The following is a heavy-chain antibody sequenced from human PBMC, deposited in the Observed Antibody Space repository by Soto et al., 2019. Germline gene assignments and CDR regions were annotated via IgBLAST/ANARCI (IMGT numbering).Heavy chain of an antibody. J-gene: IGHJ4*02. CDR2: IWNDGTNQ. V-gene: IGHV3-33*01. CDR1: GFTFSSYG. D-gene: IGHD6-19*01. Sequence: QVQLVESGGGVVQPGQSLRLSCVASGFTFSSYGMDWVRQAPGKGLEWVAIIWNDGTNQYYGDSVKGRFFISRDNGKNTVYLQMNNLRAEDTALYYCARGGLTVAALPFDYWGQGTRVTVSS. CDR3: ARGGLTVAALPFDY.